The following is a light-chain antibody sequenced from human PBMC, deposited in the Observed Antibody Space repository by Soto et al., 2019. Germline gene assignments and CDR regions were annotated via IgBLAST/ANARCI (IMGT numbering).Light chain of an antibody. V-gene: IGKV3-11*01. J-gene: IGKJ1*01. CDR1: QSVSSY. Sequence: TVLTQSPATLSLSPGGRATLSCRASQSVSSYLAWYQQKPGQAPRLLIYDASNRATGIPARFSGSGSGTDFTLTISSLEPEDFAVYYCQQRSNWPQKWTFCQGTKVDIK. CDR2: DAS. CDR3: QQRSNWPQKWT.